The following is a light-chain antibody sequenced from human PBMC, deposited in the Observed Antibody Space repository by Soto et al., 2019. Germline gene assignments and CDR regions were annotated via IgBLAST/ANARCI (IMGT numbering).Light chain of an antibody. Sequence: DIQMTQSPSSLSASVGDRVTITCRASQAINNYLAWYQQKPGKVPTLLISAASTLQLGVPSRFSGSGSGTDFTLTISSLQHQDVATYYCQKFNAVPTFGGGTKVEI. V-gene: IGKV1-27*01. CDR1: QAINNY. CDR2: AAS. J-gene: IGKJ4*01. CDR3: QKFNAVPT.